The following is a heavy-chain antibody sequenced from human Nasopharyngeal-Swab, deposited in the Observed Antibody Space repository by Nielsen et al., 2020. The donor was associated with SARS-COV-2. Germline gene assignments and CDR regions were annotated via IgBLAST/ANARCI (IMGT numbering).Heavy chain of an antibody. J-gene: IGHJ4*02. CDR2: INHSGST. D-gene: IGHD3-22*01. CDR3: ARGPLTNYDSSGYYCDY. Sequence: SETLSLTCAVYGVSFSGYYWSWIRQPPGKGLEWIGEINHSGSTNYNPSLKSRVTISVDTSKNQFSLKLSSVTAADTAVYYCARGPLTNYDSSGYYCDYWGQGTLVTVSS. V-gene: IGHV4-34*01. CDR1: GVSFSGYY.